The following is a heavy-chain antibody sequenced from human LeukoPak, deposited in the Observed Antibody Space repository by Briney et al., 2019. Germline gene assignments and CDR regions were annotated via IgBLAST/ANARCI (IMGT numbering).Heavy chain of an antibody. J-gene: IGHJ4*02. CDR3: AKDRYYGSGSYYFDY. CDR1: GFTFSSYA. D-gene: IGHD3-10*01. V-gene: IGHV3-23*01. Sequence: GGSLRLSCAASGFTFSSYAMSWVRQAPGKELEWVSAISGSGGSTYCADSVKGRFTISRDNSKNTLYLQMNSLRAEDTAVYYCAKDRYYGSGSYYFDYWGQGTLVTVSS. CDR2: ISGSGGST.